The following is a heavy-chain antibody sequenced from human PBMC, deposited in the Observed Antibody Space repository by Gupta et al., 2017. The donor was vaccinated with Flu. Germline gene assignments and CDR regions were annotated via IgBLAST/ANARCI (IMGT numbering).Heavy chain of an antibody. Sequence: QLQLQESGPGLVKPSETLSLTCTVSGGSISSSSYYWGWIRQPPGKGLEWIGSIYYSGSTYYNPSLKRRVTISVDTSKNQFSLKLSSVTAADTAVYYCARHKGIGSNSGYYYGMDVWGQGTTVTVSS. D-gene: IGHD4-4*01. J-gene: IGHJ6*02. CDR3: ARHKGIGSNSGYYYGMDV. CDR2: IYYSGST. CDR1: GGSISSSSYY. V-gene: IGHV4-39*01.